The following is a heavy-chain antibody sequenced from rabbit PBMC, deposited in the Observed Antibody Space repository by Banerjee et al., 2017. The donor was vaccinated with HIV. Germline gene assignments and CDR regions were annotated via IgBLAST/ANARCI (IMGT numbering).Heavy chain of an antibody. CDR2: IDPVFGST. CDR3: ARDVTWGDWDL. J-gene: IGHJ4*01. Sequence: QLKESGGGLVQPGGSLKLSCKASGFDFSSYYMSWVRQAPGKGLEWIGYIDPVFGSTYYASWVNGRFTISSHNAQNTLYLQLNSLTAADTATYFCARDVTWGDWDLWGQGTLVTVS. V-gene: IGHV1S7*01. CDR1: GFDFSSYY. D-gene: IGHD4-1*01.